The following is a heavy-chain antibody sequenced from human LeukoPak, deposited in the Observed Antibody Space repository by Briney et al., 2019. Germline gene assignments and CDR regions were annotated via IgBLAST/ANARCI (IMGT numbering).Heavy chain of an antibody. J-gene: IGHJ3*02. D-gene: IGHD4-23*01. CDR1: GGSISSYY. CDR3: ARDNPDYGGNRDAFDI. V-gene: IGHV4-59*01. Sequence: SETLSLTCTVSGGSISSYYWSWIRQPPGKGLEWIGYIYYSGSTNYNPSLKSRVTISVDTSKNQSSLKLSSVTAADTAVYYCARDNPDYGGNRDAFDIWGQGTMVTVSS. CDR2: IYYSGST.